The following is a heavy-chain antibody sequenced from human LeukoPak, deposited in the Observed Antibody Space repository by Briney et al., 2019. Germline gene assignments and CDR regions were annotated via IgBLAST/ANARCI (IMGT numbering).Heavy chain of an antibody. CDR1: GFTVSSNY. V-gene: IGHV3-53*01. Sequence: GRSLRLSCAVSGFTVSSNYMTWVRQAPGKGLEWVSVIYSSGSTYYADAVKGRFTISRDNAKNSLYLQMNGLRDEDTAVYYCARDHNWGFDHWGQGTLVAVSS. CDR2: IYSSGST. D-gene: IGHD3-16*01. CDR3: ARDHNWGFDH. J-gene: IGHJ4*02.